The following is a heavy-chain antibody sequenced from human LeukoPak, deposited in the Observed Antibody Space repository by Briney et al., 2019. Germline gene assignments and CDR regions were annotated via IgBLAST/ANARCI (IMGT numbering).Heavy chain of an antibody. CDR1: GHSISSGGWS. D-gene: IGHD6-13*01. J-gene: IGHJ5*02. V-gene: IGHV4-30-4*07. CDR2: IHDSGST. CDR3: ARLVAAAGNNWFDP. Sequence: SETLSRTCAVSGHSISSGGWSWSWIRQTPGKGLEWIAYIHDSGSTYNNPSLKSRLSISIDTSKNQFSLKLNSLTAADTAVYYCARLVAAAGNNWFDPWGQGTLVTVSS.